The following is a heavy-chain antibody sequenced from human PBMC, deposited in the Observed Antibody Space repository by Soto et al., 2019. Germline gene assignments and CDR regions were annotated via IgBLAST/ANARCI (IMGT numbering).Heavy chain of an antibody. D-gene: IGHD2-2*01. V-gene: IGHV1-3*01. CDR3: ARDSCSSTSCYGFDYYYYMDV. Sequence: QVQLVQSGAEVKKPGASVKVSCKASGHTFTSYAMHWVRQAPGQRLEWMGWINAGNGNTKYSQKFQGRVTITRDTSASTAYMELSRLRSEDTAVYYCARDSCSSTSCYGFDYYYYMDVWGKGTTVTVSS. J-gene: IGHJ6*03. CDR1: GHTFTSYA. CDR2: INAGNGNT.